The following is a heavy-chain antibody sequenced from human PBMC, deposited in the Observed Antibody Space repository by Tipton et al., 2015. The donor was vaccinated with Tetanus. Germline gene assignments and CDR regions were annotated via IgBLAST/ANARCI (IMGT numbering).Heavy chain of an antibody. D-gene: IGHD3-22*01. J-gene: IGHJ4*02. CDR1: GFTFSSYA. V-gene: IGHV3-23*03. CDR2: IYSGGSST. CDR3: AEPDSSGYYYYFDY. Sequence: GSLRLSCAASGFTFSSYAMSWVRQAPGKGLEWVSVIYSGGSSTYYADSVKGRFTISRDNSKNTLYLQMNSLRAEDTAVYYCAEPDSSGYYYYFDYWGQGTLVTVSS.